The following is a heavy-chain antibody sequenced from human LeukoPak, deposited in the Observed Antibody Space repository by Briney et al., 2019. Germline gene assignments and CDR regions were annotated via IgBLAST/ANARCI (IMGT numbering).Heavy chain of an antibody. CDR2: IYTSGST. J-gene: IGHJ5*02. D-gene: IGHD2-15*01. Sequence: SETLSLTCTVSGGSISSYYWSWIRQPAGKGLEWIGRIYTSGSTNYNPSLKSRVTMSVDTSKNQFSLKLSSVTAADTAVYYCARDIVVVVAATPLGWFDPWGQGTLVTVSS. CDR1: GGSISSYY. V-gene: IGHV4-4*07. CDR3: ARDIVVVVAATPLGWFDP.